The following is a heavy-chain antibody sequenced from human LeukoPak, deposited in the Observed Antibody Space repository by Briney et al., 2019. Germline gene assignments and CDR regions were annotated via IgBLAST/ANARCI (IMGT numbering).Heavy chain of an antibody. V-gene: IGHV3-21*01. CDR3: ARAHRRYYYDSSGHGPY. Sequence: GGSLRLSCAASGFAFDTYWMHWVRQAPGKGLEWVSPISSSSSYLYYADSVKGRFTISRDHAQHSLYLQMNSLRAEDTAVYYCARAHRRYYYDSSGHGPYWGQGTLVTVSS. D-gene: IGHD3-22*01. CDR1: GFAFDTYW. J-gene: IGHJ4*02. CDR2: ISSSSSYL.